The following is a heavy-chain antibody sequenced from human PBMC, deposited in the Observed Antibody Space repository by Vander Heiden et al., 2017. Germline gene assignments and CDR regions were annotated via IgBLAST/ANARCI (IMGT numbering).Heavy chain of an antibody. CDR3: ASGYGAIDG. CDR1: GGSISGSNHY. V-gene: IGHV4-39*01. CDR2: FYHRGST. J-gene: IGHJ4*02. Sequence: QLQLQESGPRMVKPSATLSLTCTVSGGSISGSNHYWGWIRQAPGERLEWIVNFYHRGSTYYNSSLKSRVTISVDTAKNQFSLMLTSVTAADTAFYYCASGYGAIDGWGQGQLVTVSS. D-gene: IGHD4-17*01.